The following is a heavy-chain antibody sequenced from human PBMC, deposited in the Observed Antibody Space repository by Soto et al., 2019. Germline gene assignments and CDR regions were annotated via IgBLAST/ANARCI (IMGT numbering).Heavy chain of an antibody. J-gene: IGHJ3*02. V-gene: IGHV3-23*01. D-gene: IGHD3-10*01. Sequence: GGSLRLSCAASGFTFSSYAMSCVRQAPGKGLEWVSAISGSGGSTYYADSVKGRFTISRDNSKNTLYLQMNSLRAEDTAVYYCAKDHYTIGFGEQTDAFDIWGQGTMVTVSS. CDR3: AKDHYTIGFGEQTDAFDI. CDR1: GFTFSSYA. CDR2: ISGSGGST.